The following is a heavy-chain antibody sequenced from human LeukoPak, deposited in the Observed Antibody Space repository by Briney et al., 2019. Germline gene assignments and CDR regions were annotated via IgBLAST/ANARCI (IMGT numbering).Heavy chain of an antibody. Sequence: GGSLRLSCAASGFTFSSYAMSWVRQAPGKGLEWVSAISGSGGSTYYADSVKGRFTISRDNSKNTLYLQMNSLRDEDTAVYYCAKDGDSSGWYGGYWGQGTLVTVSS. V-gene: IGHV3-23*01. CDR1: GFTFSSYA. CDR2: ISGSGGST. J-gene: IGHJ4*02. CDR3: AKDGDSSGWYGGY. D-gene: IGHD6-19*01.